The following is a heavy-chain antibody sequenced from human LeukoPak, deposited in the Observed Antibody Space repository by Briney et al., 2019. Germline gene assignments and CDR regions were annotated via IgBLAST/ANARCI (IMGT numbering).Heavy chain of an antibody. CDR3: ARGEGYTAMGLMDV. CDR1: GYTFTGYY. V-gene: IGHV1-2*04. J-gene: IGHJ6*04. Sequence: ASVKVSCKASGYTFTGYYMHWVRQAPGQGLEWMGSINPNSGGTNYAQKFQGWVTMTRDTSISTAYMELSRLRSDDTAVYYCARGEGYTAMGLMDVWGKGTTVTVSS. D-gene: IGHD5-18*01. CDR2: INPNSGGT.